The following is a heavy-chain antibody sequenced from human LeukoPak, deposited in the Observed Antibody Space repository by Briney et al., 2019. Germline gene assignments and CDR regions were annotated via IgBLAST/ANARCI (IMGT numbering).Heavy chain of an antibody. CDR2: ISAYNGNT. D-gene: IGHD3-9*01. Sequence: GASVKVSCKASGYTFTSYGISWVRQAPGQGLEWMGWISAYNGNTNYAQKLQGRVTMTTDTSTSTAYMELRSLRSDDTAVYYCARTLRIRYYDILTGYYPPGDWGQGTLVTVSS. CDR3: ARTLRIRYYDILTGYYPPGD. CDR1: GYTFTSYG. J-gene: IGHJ4*02. V-gene: IGHV1-18*01.